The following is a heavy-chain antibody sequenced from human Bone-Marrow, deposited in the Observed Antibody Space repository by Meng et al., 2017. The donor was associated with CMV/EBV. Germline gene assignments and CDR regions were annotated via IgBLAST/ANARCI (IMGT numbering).Heavy chain of an antibody. V-gene: IGHV1-3*01. Sequence: SRYTFTTYAIQRVRQAPGQRIEWMEWSNAGNGNTKYSQKFKVRVNITRDTSAITAYMELSSLRSEDTAVYYGAKYATRYLDKWFDPWGQGTLVTVSS. CDR2: SNAGNGNT. CDR3: AKYATRYLDKWFDP. J-gene: IGHJ5*02. CDR1: RYTFTTYA. D-gene: IGHD1-14*01.